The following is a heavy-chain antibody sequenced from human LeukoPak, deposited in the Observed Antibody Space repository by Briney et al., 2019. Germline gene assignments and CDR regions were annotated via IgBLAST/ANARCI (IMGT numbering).Heavy chain of an antibody. CDR2: ITPIFGAA. Sequence: GASVKVSCKASGGTFSSYAISWVRQAPGQGLEWMGGITPIFGAATYAQKFQGRVTITADESTSTAYMELSSLRSEDTAVYYCARATFDVHGHRVMVVEGDFDYWGQGTLVTVSS. CDR3: ARATFDVHGHRVMVVEGDFDY. J-gene: IGHJ4*02. D-gene: IGHD2-15*01. CDR1: GGTFSSYA. V-gene: IGHV1-69*01.